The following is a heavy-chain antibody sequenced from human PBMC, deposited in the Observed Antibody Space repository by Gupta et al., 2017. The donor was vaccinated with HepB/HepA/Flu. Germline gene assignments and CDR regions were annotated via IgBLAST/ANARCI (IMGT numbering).Heavy chain of an antibody. CDR3: ARGLVGIIGGAYNWFDP. V-gene: IGHV4-4*07. Sequence: QVQLQESGPGLVKPSETLSLTCTVSGGSISSYYWSWIRQPSGKGLEWIGRIYTSGSTSYNPSLKSRVTMSVDTSKNQFSLKLSSVTAADTAVYYCARGLVGIIGGAYNWFDPWGQGTLVTVSS. D-gene: IGHD1-26*01. J-gene: IGHJ5*02. CDR1: GGSISSYY. CDR2: IYTSGST.